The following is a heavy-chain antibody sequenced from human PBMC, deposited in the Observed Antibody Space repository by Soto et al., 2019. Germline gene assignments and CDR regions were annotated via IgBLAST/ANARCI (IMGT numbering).Heavy chain of an antibody. CDR1: GVSVSSGSFY. D-gene: IGHD4-17*01. J-gene: IGHJ4*02. CDR3: ARGATVTQYDY. Sequence: QVQLQESGPGLVKPSETLSLTCTVSGVSVSSGSFYWAWIRQPTGKGLEWIGFGSYSGTTNYKPSLKSRVTISVDTSRSQISLKVSSLTAADTAVYYCARGATVTQYDYWGQGTLVTVSS. V-gene: IGHV4-61*01. CDR2: GSYSGTT.